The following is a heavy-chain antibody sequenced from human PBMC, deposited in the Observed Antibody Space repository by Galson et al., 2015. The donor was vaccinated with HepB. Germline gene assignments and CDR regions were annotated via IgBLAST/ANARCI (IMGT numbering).Heavy chain of an antibody. Sequence: SLRLSCAASGFTFSSYGMHWVRQAPGKGLEWVAVISYDGSNKYYADSVKGRFTISRDNSKNTLYLQMNSLRAEDTAVYYCAKLVVVTAIDDYWGQGTLVTVSS. J-gene: IGHJ4*02. V-gene: IGHV3-30*18. CDR2: ISYDGSNK. CDR1: GFTFSSYG. D-gene: IGHD2-21*02. CDR3: AKLVVVTAIDDY.